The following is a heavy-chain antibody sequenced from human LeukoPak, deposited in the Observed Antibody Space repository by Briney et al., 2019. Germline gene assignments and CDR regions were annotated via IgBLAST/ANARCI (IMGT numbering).Heavy chain of an antibody. V-gene: IGHV1-18*01. D-gene: IGHD2-2*01. Sequence: ASVKVSCTASGYTFTSYGISWVRQAPGQGLEWMGWISAYNGNTNYAQKLQGRVTMTTDTSTSTAYMELRSLRSDDTAVYYCARVGQGYCSSTSCYDWFDSWGQGTLVTVSS. CDR2: ISAYNGNT. J-gene: IGHJ5*01. CDR3: ARVGQGYCSSTSCYDWFDS. CDR1: GYTFTSYG.